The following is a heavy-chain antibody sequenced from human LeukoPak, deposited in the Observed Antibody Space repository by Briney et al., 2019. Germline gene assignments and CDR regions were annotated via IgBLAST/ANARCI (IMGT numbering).Heavy chain of an antibody. J-gene: IGHJ4*02. V-gene: IGHV1-69*13. Sequence: GASVKVSCKASGGTFSSYAISWVRQAPGQGLEWMGGIIPIFGTANYAQKFQGRVTITADESTSTAYMELSSLRSEDTAVYYCATRDLGGPGYYDSSGEGGYFDYWGQGTLVTVSS. D-gene: IGHD3-22*01. CDR1: GGTFSSYA. CDR2: IIPIFGTA. CDR3: ATRDLGGPGYYDSSGEGGYFDY.